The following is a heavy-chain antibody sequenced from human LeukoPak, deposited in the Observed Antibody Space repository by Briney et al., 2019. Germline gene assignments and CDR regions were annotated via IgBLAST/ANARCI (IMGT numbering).Heavy chain of an antibody. Sequence: SETLSLTCSVSGSSISSGYYWGWIRQPPGKGLEWIGSIHQSGNTYFNPSLRSRVTVSVDTSKNQFSLKLSSVTAADTAVYYCARDSWPEVVRFDFWGQGTLVTVSS. CDR1: GSSISSGYY. D-gene: IGHD1-14*01. CDR3: ARDSWPEVVRFDF. V-gene: IGHV4-38-2*02. CDR2: IHQSGNT. J-gene: IGHJ4*02.